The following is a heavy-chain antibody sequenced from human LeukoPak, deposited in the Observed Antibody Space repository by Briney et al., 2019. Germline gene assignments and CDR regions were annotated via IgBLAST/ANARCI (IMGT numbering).Heavy chain of an antibody. J-gene: IGHJ5*02. V-gene: IGHV4-38-2*01. Sequence: SXTLSLTCAVSGYSISSGYYWGWIRQPPGKGLEWIGSIYHSGSTYYNPSLKRRVTISVDTSKNQFSLKLSSVTAADTAVYYCARHCGNLDWFDPWGQGTLVTVSS. CDR3: ARHCGNLDWFDP. CDR1: GYSISSGYY. D-gene: IGHD1-14*01. CDR2: IYHSGST.